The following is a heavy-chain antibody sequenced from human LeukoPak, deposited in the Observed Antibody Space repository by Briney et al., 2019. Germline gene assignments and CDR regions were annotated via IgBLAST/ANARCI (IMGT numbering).Heavy chain of an antibody. CDR1: GGSISSYY. V-gene: IGHV4-59*01. CDR3: ARVGKGSFDP. D-gene: IGHD3-10*01. Sequence: SETLSLTCTVSGGSISSYYWSWIRQPPGKGLEWIGYIYYSGSTNYNPSLKSRVTISVGTSKNQFSLKLSSVTAADTAVYYCARVGKGSFDPWGQGTLVTVSS. J-gene: IGHJ5*02. CDR2: IYYSGST.